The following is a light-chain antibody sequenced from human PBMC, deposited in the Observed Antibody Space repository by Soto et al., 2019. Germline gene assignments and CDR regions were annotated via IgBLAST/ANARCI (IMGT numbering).Light chain of an antibody. V-gene: IGLV2-14*01. CDR1: SSDVGAYGD. Sequence: QSALTQPASVSGSPGQSITISCTGTSSDVGAYGDVSWYQQHPGKSPKLMLYEVNNRPSGLSNRFSGSKSGNTASLTISGLQAEDEADYYCSSYTTISTWVFGGGTKLTVL. J-gene: IGLJ3*02. CDR2: EVN. CDR3: SSYTTISTWV.